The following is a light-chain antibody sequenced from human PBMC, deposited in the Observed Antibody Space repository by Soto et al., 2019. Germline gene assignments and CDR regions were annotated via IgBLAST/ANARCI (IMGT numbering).Light chain of an antibody. CDR3: QKYNSAPWT. J-gene: IGKJ1*01. V-gene: IGKV1-27*01. CDR1: HGISNY. Sequence: DIQMTQSPSSLSASVGDRVTITCRASHGISNYLAWYQQKPGKVPKLLIYAASTLQSGVPSRFSGSGSGTDFTLTISSLQPEDVATSYCQKYNSAPWTFGQGNKVEIK. CDR2: AAS.